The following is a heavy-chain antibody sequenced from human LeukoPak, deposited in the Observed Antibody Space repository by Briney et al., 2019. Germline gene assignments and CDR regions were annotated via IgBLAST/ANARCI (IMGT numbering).Heavy chain of an antibody. J-gene: IGHJ4*02. D-gene: IGHD3-10*01. V-gene: IGHV4-39*01. CDR1: GDSISSSNYY. Sequence: SETLSLTCTVSGDSISSSNYYWGWIRQPPGKGLEWIGNIHYSGSTYYNPSLKSRVTISVDTSKNQFSLKLSSVTAADTAVYYCARRGQLWFGESLYYYFDYWGQGTLVTVSS. CDR2: IHYSGST. CDR3: ARRGQLWFGESLYYYFDY.